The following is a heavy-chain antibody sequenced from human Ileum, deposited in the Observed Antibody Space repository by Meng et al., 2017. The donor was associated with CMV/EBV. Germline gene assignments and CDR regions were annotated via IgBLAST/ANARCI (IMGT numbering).Heavy chain of an antibody. Sequence: YPFSNHGFSWLRQAPGQGLEWMGWISVDSDNTNYAQKFQGRVSMTTDTSTNTAYMELRSLRFDDTAVYYCARGPACSGGACYAGWLDPWGQGTLVTVSS. CDR1: YPFSNHG. D-gene: IGHD2-15*01. CDR3: ARGPACSGGACYAGWLDP. J-gene: IGHJ5*02. V-gene: IGHV1-18*01. CDR2: ISVDSDNT.